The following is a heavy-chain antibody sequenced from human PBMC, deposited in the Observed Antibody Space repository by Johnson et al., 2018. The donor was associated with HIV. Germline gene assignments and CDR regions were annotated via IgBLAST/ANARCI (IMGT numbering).Heavy chain of an antibody. CDR2: ITSNSDGGTT. Sequence: VQLVESGGGLVKPGGSLRLSCAASGFTFNNAWMSWVRQAPGKGLEWVGRITSNSDGGTTAYAAPVKGRFPISRDDSKNTLYLQMNSLKTEATAVYYWNTDWYSSSWYGALDAFDIWGQGTMVTVSS. CDR3: NTDWYSSSWYGALDAFDI. V-gene: IGHV3-15*01. J-gene: IGHJ3*02. D-gene: IGHD6-13*01. CDR1: GFTFNNAW.